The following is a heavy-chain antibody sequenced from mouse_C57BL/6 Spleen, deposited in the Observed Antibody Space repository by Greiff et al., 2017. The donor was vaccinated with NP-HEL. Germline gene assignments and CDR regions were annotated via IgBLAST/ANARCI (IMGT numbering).Heavy chain of an antibody. CDR3: ARTLITTVVAGGTY. V-gene: IGHV1-85*01. J-gene: IGHJ2*01. D-gene: IGHD1-1*01. Sequence: VQLQQSGPELVKPGASVKLSCKASGYTFTSYDINWVKQRPGQGLEWIGWIYPRDGSTKYNEKFKGKATLTVDTSSSTAYMELHSLTYEDYAVYFCARTLITTVVAGGTYWGQGTTLTVSS. CDR1: GYTFTSYD. CDR2: IYPRDGST.